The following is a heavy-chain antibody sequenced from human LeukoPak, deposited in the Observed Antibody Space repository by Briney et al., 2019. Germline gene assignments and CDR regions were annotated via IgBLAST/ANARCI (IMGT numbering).Heavy chain of an antibody. CDR2: IYPGDSDT. Sequence: GESLKISCKGSGYSFTTYWISWVRQMPGKGLEWMGIIYPGDSDTRYSPSFQGQVTISADKSISTAYLQWSSLKASDTAMYYCARGLEYYDSSGYHDYWGQGTLVTVSS. CDR3: ARGLEYYDSSGYHDY. J-gene: IGHJ4*02. CDR1: GYSFTTYW. D-gene: IGHD3-22*01. V-gene: IGHV5-51*01.